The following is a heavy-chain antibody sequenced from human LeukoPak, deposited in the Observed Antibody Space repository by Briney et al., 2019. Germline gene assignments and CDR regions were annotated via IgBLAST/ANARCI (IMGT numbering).Heavy chain of an antibody. V-gene: IGHV3-33*06. CDR2: IWYDGSNK. J-gene: IGHJ4*02. CDR1: GFTFSSYG. Sequence: PGGSLRLSCAASGFTFSSYGMHWVRQAPGKGLEWVAVIWYDGSNKYYADSVKGRFTISRDNSKNTLYLQMNSLRAEDTAVYYCAKEAIPYYYDSSGHFDYWGQGTLVTVSS. CDR3: AKEAIPYYYDSSGHFDY. D-gene: IGHD3-22*01.